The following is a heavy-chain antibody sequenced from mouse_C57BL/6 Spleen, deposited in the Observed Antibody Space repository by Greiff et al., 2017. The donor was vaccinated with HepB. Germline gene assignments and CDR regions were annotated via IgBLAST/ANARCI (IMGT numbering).Heavy chain of an antibody. CDR3: ARSEYGSSYGYFDY. CDR1: GYAFSSSW. D-gene: IGHD1-1*01. J-gene: IGHJ2*01. Sequence: VKLMESGPELVKPGASVKISCKASGYAFSSSWMNWVKQRPGKGLEWIGRIYPGDGDTNYNGKFKGKATLTADKSSSTAYMQLSSLTSEDSAVYFCARSEYGSSYGYFDYWGQGTTLTVSS. V-gene: IGHV1-82*01. CDR2: IYPGDGDT.